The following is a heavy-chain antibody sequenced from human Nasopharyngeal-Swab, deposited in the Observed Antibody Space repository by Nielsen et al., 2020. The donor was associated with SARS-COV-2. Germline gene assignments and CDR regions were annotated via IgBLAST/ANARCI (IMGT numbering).Heavy chain of an antibody. J-gene: IGHJ3*02. CDR2: IYHSGST. Sequence: SETLSLTCAVSGYSISSGYYWGWIRQPPGKGLEWIGSIYHSGSTYYNPSLKSRVTISVDTSKNQFSLKLSSVTAADTAVYYCARRGFRQLERFLMAFDIWGQGTMVTVSS. V-gene: IGHV4-38-2*01. CDR1: GYSISSGYY. D-gene: IGHD1-1*01. CDR3: ARRGFRQLERFLMAFDI.